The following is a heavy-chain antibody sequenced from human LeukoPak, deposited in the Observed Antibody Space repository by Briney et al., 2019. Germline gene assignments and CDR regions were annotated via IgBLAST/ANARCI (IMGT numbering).Heavy chain of an antibody. Sequence: SETLSLTCTVSGGSISSSSYYWGWIRQPPGKGLEWIGSISYSGSTYYNPSLKNRVTISVDTSKNQFSLKVMSLTAADTAVYYCASLKVPGHFDYWGQGTLVTLSS. J-gene: IGHJ4*02. CDR2: ISYSGST. CDR1: GGSISSSSYY. CDR3: ASLKVPGHFDY. V-gene: IGHV4-39*01. D-gene: IGHD2/OR15-2a*01.